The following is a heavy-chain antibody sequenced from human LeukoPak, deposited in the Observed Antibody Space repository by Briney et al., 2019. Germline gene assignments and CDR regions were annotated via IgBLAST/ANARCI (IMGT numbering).Heavy chain of an antibody. CDR1: GYTFTSYY. CDR2: INPSGGST. J-gene: IGHJ5*02. Sequence: ASVKVSCKASGYTFTSYYMHWVRQAPGQGLEWMGIINPSGGSTSYAQKFQGRVTMTRDMSTSTVYMELSSLRSEDAAVYYCARALWFGENWFDPWGQGTLVTVSS. D-gene: IGHD3-10*01. V-gene: IGHV1-46*01. CDR3: ARALWFGENWFDP.